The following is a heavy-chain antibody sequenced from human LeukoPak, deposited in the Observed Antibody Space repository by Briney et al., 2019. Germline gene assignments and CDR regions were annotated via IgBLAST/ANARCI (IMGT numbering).Heavy chain of an antibody. J-gene: IGHJ5*02. CDR1: GGSISSSSYY. CDR2: IYYSGST. V-gene: IGHV4-39*07. CDR3: ARGGIPAAISMNWFDP. D-gene: IGHD2-2*01. Sequence: SETLSLTCTVSGGSISSSSYYWGWIRQPPGTGLEWIGSIYYSGSTYYNPSLKSRVTMSVDTSKNQFSLKLISVTAADTAVYYCARGGIPAAISMNWFDPWGQGTLVTVSS.